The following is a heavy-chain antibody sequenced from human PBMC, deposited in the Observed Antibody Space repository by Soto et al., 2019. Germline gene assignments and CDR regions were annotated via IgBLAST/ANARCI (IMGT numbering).Heavy chain of an antibody. J-gene: IGHJ4*02. D-gene: IGHD6-19*01. CDR2: INPNSGGT. CDR1: GYTFTGNY. Sequence: QVQLVQSGAEVKKPGASVKVSCKASGYTFTGNYMHWVRQAPGQGLEWMGWINPNSGGTYYAQKFQGRVTMTRDTSISTVSMELSRLISDDTAMYYCARVPSQQWLFKYYFDYWGQGTLVTVAS. V-gene: IGHV1-2*02. CDR3: ARVPSQQWLFKYYFDY.